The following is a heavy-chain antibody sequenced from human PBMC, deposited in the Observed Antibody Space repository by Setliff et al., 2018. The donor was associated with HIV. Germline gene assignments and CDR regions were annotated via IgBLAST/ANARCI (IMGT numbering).Heavy chain of an antibody. J-gene: IGHJ6*03. D-gene: IGHD6-19*01. CDR3: ARSDGGAVAVDYYYYYMDV. Sequence: SETLSLTCTVSGGSVGSGSYYWSWIRQSPGKGLEWIGYIYYSGITTYNPSLKSRVTISIDTSKNQFSLRLHSVTAADTAVYYCARSDGGAVAVDYYYYYMDVWGKGTTVTVSS. CDR2: IYYSGIT. V-gene: IGHV4-61*01. CDR1: GGSVGSGSYY.